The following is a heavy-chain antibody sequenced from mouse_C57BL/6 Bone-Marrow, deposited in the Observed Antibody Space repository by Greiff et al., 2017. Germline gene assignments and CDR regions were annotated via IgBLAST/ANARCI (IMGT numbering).Heavy chain of an antibody. D-gene: IGHD4-1*02. CDR3: ARSRAANNWDLYYYAMDY. J-gene: IGHJ4*01. V-gene: IGHV1-81*01. CDR2: IYPRSGNT. Sequence: VQLQQSGAELARPGASVKLSCKASGYTFTSYGLSWVKQRTGQGLEWIGEIYPRSGNTYYNEKFKGKATLTADKSSSTAYMELRSLTSEDSAVYFCARSRAANNWDLYYYAMDYWGQGTSVTVSS. CDR1: GYTFTSYG.